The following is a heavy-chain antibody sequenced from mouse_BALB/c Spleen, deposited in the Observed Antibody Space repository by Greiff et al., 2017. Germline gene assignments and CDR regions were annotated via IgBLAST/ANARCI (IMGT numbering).Heavy chain of an antibody. CDR2: IYPSDSYT. V-gene: IGHV1-69*02. D-gene: IGHD2-2*01. CDR3: TRGGLRRAPYYFDY. J-gene: IGHJ2*01. Sequence: VQLQQPGAELVRPGASVKLSCKASGYTFTSYWINWVKQRPGQGLEWIGNIYPSDSYTNYNQKFKDKATLTVDKSSSTAYMQLSSPTSEDSAVYYCTRGGLRRAPYYFDYWGQGTTLTVSS. CDR1: GYTFTSYW.